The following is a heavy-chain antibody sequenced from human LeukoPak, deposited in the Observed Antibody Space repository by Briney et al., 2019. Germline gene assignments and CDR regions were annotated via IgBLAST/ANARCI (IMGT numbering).Heavy chain of an antibody. CDR3: ARLGGGTTVTT. J-gene: IGHJ5*02. Sequence: PGGSLRLSCAASGFTFGDTWMNWVRQVPGQGLEWVANIKQDGSEKFYVASVKGRFTISRDNGKSSLYLQMNSLRAEDTALYYCARLGGGTTVTTWGQGTLVTVSS. CDR2: IKQDGSEK. CDR1: GFTFGDTW. V-gene: IGHV3-7*03. D-gene: IGHD4-17*01.